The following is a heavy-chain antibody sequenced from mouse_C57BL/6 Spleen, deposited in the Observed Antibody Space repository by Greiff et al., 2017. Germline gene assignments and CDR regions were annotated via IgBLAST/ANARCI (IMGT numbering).Heavy chain of an antibody. D-gene: IGHD1-1*01. CDR1: GFTFSDYG. CDR2: ISSGSSTI. V-gene: IGHV5-17*01. Sequence: EVQRVESGGGLVKPGVSLKLSCAASGFTFSDYGMHWVRQAPEKGLEWVAYISSGSSTIYYAATVKGRFTITRDNAKNTLFLQMTSLRSEDTAMYYCARYYGSTVRGYFDYWGQGTTLTVSS. CDR3: ARYYGSTVRGYFDY. J-gene: IGHJ2*01.